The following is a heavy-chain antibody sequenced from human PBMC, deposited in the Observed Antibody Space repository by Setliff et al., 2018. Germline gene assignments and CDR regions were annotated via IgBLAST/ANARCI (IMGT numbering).Heavy chain of an antibody. Sequence: GGSLRLSCAASGFTVSSSEMTWVRQAPGKGLEWVSSISGGCTYYTDSRKGRFTISRDNSKNTLHLQMSSLRAEDTAVSYCARVYAYSYGFDAWGQGTQVTVSS. CDR1: GFTVSSSE. D-gene: IGHD5-18*01. CDR2: ISGGCT. CDR3: ARVYAYSYGFDA. J-gene: IGHJ4*02. V-gene: IGHV3-66*01.